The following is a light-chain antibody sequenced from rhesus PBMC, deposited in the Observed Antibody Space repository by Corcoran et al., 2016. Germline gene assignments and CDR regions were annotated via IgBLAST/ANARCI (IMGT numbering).Light chain of an antibody. Sequence: EIVMTQSPATLSLSPGERATLSCRASQSLSSSLAWYQQKPRQAPRLLIYGASSRATGIPDRFSGSGVGTASTRTISSLEPEDVAVYYCLQHSNWPLTFGGGTKVELK. J-gene: IGKJ4*01. CDR3: LQHSNWPLT. V-gene: IGKV3-24*01. CDR2: GAS. CDR1: QSLSSS.